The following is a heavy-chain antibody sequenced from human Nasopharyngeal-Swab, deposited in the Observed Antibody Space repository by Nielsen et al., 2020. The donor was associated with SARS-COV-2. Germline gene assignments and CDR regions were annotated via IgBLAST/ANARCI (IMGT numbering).Heavy chain of an antibody. D-gene: IGHD3-3*01. J-gene: IGHJ3*02. CDR1: GYTFTSYG. V-gene: IGHV1-18*01. Sequence: ASVKVSCKASGYTFTSYGISWVRQAPGQGLEWMGWISAYNGNTNYAQKLQGRVTMTTDTSTSTAYMELRSLRSDDTAVYYCARARQGFSAFDIWGQGKIVTVSS. CDR3: ARARQGFSAFDI. CDR2: ISAYNGNT.